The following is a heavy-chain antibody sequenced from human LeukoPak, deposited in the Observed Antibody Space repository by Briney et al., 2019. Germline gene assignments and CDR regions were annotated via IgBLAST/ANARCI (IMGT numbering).Heavy chain of an antibody. CDR1: GGSISSYY. CDR2: IYYSGST. J-gene: IGHJ3*02. V-gene: IGHV4-59*01. Sequence: SETLSLTCTVSGGSISSYYWSWIRQPPGKGLEWIGYIYYSGSTNYNPSLKSRVTISVDTSKNQFSLKLSSVTAADTAVHYCARGSLDYYGSGSYYNALGAFDIWGQGTMVTVSS. CDR3: ARGSLDYYGSGSYYNALGAFDI. D-gene: IGHD3-10*01.